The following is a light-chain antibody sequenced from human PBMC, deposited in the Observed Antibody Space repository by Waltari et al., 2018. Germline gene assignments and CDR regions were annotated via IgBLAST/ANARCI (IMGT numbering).Light chain of an antibody. CDR3: CSYAGVV. V-gene: IGLV2-23*01. CDR2: EGS. CDR1: SSGVGSYNL. Sequence: QSALTQPASVSGSPGQSITISRTGNSSGVGSYNLVSWYQQHPGKAPKLMIYEGSKRPSGVSNRFSGSKSGNTASLTISGLQAEDEADYYCCSYAGVVFGGGTKLTIL. J-gene: IGLJ2*01.